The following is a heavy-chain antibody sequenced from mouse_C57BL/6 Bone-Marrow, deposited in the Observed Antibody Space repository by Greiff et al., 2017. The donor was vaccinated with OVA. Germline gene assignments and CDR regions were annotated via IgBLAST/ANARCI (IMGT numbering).Heavy chain of an antibody. CDR3: AREGVWGGYDGGYFDY. J-gene: IGHJ2*01. CDR2: ISYDGSN. CDR1: GYSITSGYY. D-gene: IGHD2-2*01. Sequence: DVQLQESGPGLVKPSQSLSLTCSVTGYSITSGYYWNWIRQFPGNKLEWMGYISYDGSNNYNPSLKNRISITRDTSKNQFFLKLNSVTTEDTATYYCAREGVWGGYDGGYFDYWGQGTTLTVSS. V-gene: IGHV3-6*01.